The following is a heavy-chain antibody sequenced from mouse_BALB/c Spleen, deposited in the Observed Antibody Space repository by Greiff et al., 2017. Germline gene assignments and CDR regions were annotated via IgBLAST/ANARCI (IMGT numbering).Heavy chain of an antibody. V-gene: IGHV3-6*02. Sequence: EVQLQQSGPGLVKPSQSLSLTCSVTGYSITSGYYWNWIRQFPGNKLEWMGYISYDGSNNYNPSLKNRISITRDTSKNQFFLKLNSVTTEDTATYYCAREGDGYYPFAYWGQGTLVTVSA. CDR2: ISYDGSN. D-gene: IGHD2-3*01. CDR1: GYSITSGYY. J-gene: IGHJ3*01. CDR3: AREGDGYYPFAY.